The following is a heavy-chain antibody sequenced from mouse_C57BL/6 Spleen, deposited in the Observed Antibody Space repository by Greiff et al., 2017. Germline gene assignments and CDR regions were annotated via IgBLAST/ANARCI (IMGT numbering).Heavy chain of an antibody. CDR1: GSNINDYY. J-gene: IGHJ4*01. CDR3: APVYYDNYRAMDY. CDR2: IDPEDGDT. Sequence: VQLQQSGAELVKPGASVKLSCTASGSNINDYYMHWVKQRPVQGLEWIGSIDPEDGDTKYAPKFQGKATLPVDTSSNTAYLQLSSLTSEDSAVYYCAPVYYDNYRAMDYWGQGTSVTVSA. V-gene: IGHV14-2*01. D-gene: IGHD2-1*01.